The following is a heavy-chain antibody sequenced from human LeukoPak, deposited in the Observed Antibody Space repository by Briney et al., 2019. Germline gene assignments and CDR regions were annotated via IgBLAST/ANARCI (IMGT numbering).Heavy chain of an antibody. CDR3: ARACETYYYGSRGYFDY. V-gene: IGHV3-20*04. J-gene: IGHJ4*02. D-gene: IGHD3-22*01. CDR1: GFTFDDYG. Sequence: GGSLRLSCAASGFTFDDYGMSWVRQAPGKGLEWVSGINWNGGSTGYADSVKGRFTISRDNAKNSLYLQMNSLRAEETALYYCARACETYYYGSRGYFDYSGQGTLVTVSS. CDR2: INWNGGST.